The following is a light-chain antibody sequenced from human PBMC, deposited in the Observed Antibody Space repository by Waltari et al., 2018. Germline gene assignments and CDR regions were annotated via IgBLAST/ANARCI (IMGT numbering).Light chain of an antibody. Sequence: QSALTQPASVSGSPGQSISIPCTGTSSDVGRYGLVSWYQQHPGQAPRLLIYEASNWPSGVSVRFSASKPGNTASLTISGLQAEDEADYFCCSFAGSATFWVFGGGTTLTVL. J-gene: IGLJ3*02. V-gene: IGLV2-23*02. CDR1: SSDVGRYGL. CDR3: CSFAGSATFWV. CDR2: EAS.